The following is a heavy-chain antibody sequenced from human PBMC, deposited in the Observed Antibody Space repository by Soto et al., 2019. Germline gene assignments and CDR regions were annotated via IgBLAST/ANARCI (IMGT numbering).Heavy chain of an antibody. D-gene: IGHD3-22*01. V-gene: IGHV1-18*04. CDR3: ARVDYYDSSGDYGY. J-gene: IGHJ4*02. CDR1: GYTFTIYG. Sequence: QVQLVQAGAEVKKPGASVKVSCKASGYTFTIYGISWVRQAPGQGLEWMGWISGYNGNTDYAQNLQDRVTLTTDASTSSVYMELRSLRSDDTAVYYCARVDYYDSSGDYGYWDPGTLITVSS. CDR2: ISGYNGNT.